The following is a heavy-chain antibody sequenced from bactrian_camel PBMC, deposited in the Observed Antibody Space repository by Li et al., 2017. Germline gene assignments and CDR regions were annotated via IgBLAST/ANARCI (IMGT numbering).Heavy chain of an antibody. J-gene: IGHJ4*01. CDR1: GYTRTNVC. D-gene: IGHD5*01. CDR2: IDSLGRT. Sequence: VQLVESGGGSVQAGGSLRLSCAATGYTRTNVCMGWFRQAPGKERDWVALIDSLGRTTYTASVKGRFRISKSNAENTLYLQMNSLNSEDTAMYYCAASLGKTYCHAAFFLTRARPNFGYMGQGTQVTVS. V-gene: IGHV3S67*01.